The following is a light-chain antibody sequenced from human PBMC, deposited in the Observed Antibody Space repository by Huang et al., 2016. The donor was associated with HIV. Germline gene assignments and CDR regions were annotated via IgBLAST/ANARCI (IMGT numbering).Light chain of an antibody. CDR3: QQYGTTPPRT. Sequence: EIVLTQSPGTLSLSPGERATLSCRASQSVSSHYLAWYQQKPGQAPRRLIYSASNRATGIPDRFGGSGSGTDFTLTISRLEPEDFAVYYCQQYGTTPPRTFGQGTTVEI. V-gene: IGKV3-20*01. CDR1: QSVSSHY. CDR2: SAS. J-gene: IGKJ1*01.